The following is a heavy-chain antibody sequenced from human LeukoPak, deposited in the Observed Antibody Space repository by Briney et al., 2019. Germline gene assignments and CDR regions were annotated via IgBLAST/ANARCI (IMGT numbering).Heavy chain of an antibody. J-gene: IGHJ4*02. D-gene: IGHD3-9*01. CDR3: ATKIDILTASGLGPHIPHYFDY. Sequence: SVKVSCKTSGGTFTTYAISWVRQAPGQGLEWMGGIIPISGTTNYAQKSQGRVTITADESTDTAYMELSSLRSEDTAVHYCATKIDILTASGLGPHIPHYFDYWGQGTLVTVSS. CDR2: IIPISGTT. V-gene: IGHV1-69*13. CDR1: GGTFTTYA.